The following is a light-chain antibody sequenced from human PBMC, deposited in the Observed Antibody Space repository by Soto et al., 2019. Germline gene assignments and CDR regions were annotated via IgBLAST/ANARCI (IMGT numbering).Light chain of an antibody. CDR3: QQSYSTPPT. CDR2: AAS. CDR1: QSISSY. Sequence: DIHMTQSPSSLSASVGDRVTITCRASQSISSYVNWYQQKSGQAPKLLIYAASSLRSGVPSRFSGTGSGTDFTLTITSLQPEDFASYHFQQSYSTPPTFGQGTKLEIK. J-gene: IGKJ2*01. V-gene: IGKV1-39*01.